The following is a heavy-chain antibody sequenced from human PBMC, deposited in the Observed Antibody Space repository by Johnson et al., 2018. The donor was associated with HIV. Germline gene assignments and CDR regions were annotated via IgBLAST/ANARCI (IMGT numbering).Heavy chain of an antibody. J-gene: IGHJ3*02. V-gene: IGHV3-23*04. CDR2: ISGSGGST. CDR1: GFTFSSYA. CDR3: AKSSSSFGAFDI. Sequence: VQLVESGGGFVQSGGSLRLSCAASGFTFSSYAMHWVRQAPGKGLEWVSAISGSGGSTYYADSVKGRFPISRDNSKNTLYLQMNSLRAEDTAVYYCAKSSSSFGAFDIWGQGTMVTVSS. D-gene: IGHD6-6*01.